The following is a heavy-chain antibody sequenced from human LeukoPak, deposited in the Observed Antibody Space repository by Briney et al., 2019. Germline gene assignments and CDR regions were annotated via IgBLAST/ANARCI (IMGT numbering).Heavy chain of an antibody. J-gene: IGHJ6*02. D-gene: IGHD2-15*01. CDR3: ARRKYCSGGSCHGYYYYGMDV. CDR1: GYSFTNYW. CDR2: IYPGDSDT. Sequence: GESLKISCKGSGYSFTNYWIGWVRQMPGKGLEWMGIIYPGDSDTRYSPSFQGQVTISADKSISPAYLQWSSLKASDTAMYYCARRKYCSGGSCHGYYYYGMDVWGQGTTVTVSS. V-gene: IGHV5-51*01.